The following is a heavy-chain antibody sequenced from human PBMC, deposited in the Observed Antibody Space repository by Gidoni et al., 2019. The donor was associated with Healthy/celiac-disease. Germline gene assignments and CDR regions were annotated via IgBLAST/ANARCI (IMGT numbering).Heavy chain of an antibody. V-gene: IGHV3-23*01. Sequence: EVQLLESGGGLVQPGGSLRVSWEAAGFTFSSYAMSWVRQAPGKGLEWVSAISGSGGSTYSADSVMGRFTISRDNSKNPLYLQMNSLRAEDTAVYYCAKDVVLRYFDWLLQDAFDIWGQGTMVTVSS. CDR1: GFTFSSYA. CDR2: ISGSGGST. J-gene: IGHJ3*02. D-gene: IGHD3-9*01. CDR3: AKDVVLRYFDWLLQDAFDI.